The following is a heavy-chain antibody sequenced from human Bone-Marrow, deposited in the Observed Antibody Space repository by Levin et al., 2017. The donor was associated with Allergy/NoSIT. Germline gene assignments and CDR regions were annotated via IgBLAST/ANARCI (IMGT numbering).Heavy chain of an antibody. Sequence: ASVKVSCKVSGYTLTELSMHWVRQAPGKGLEWMGGFDPEDGETIYAQKFQGRVTMTEDTSTDTAYMELSSLRSEDTAVYYCATRRFGDYLGVDAFDIWGQGTMVTVSS. V-gene: IGHV1-24*01. CDR3: ATRRFGDYLGVDAFDI. CDR2: FDPEDGET. D-gene: IGHD3-10*01. CDR1: GYTLTELS. J-gene: IGHJ3*02.